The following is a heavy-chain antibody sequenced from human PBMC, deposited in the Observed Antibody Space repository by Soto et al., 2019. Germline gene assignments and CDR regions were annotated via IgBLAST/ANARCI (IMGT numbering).Heavy chain of an antibody. D-gene: IGHD5-12*01. Sequence: ASVKVSCKASGYTFTSYGISWVRQAPGQGLEWMGWISAYNGNTNYAQKLQGRVTMTTDTSTSTAYMELRSLRSDDTAVYYCARGSRGYSGYDPPDYFDYWGQGTLVTV. CDR2: ISAYNGNT. V-gene: IGHV1-18*01. CDR1: GYTFTSYG. J-gene: IGHJ4*02. CDR3: ARGSRGYSGYDPPDYFDY.